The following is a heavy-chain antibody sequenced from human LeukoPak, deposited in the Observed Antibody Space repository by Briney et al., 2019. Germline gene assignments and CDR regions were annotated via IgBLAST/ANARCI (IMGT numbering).Heavy chain of an antibody. V-gene: IGHV4-4*07. Sequence: PSETLSLTCTVSGGSISTYSWNWIRQPAGKGLEWIGRIFASGTTKYNPSLKSRVTMSVETSKNQFSLKLSSVTAADTAVYYCARKGSAFDIWGQGTMVTVSS. CDR2: IFASGTT. J-gene: IGHJ3*02. CDR1: GGSISTYS. CDR3: ARKGSAFDI.